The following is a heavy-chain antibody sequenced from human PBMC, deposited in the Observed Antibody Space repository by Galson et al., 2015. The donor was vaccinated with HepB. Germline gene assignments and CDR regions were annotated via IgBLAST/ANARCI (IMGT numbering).Heavy chain of an antibody. D-gene: IGHD1-26*01. Sequence: ALRLSCAASGLTFSNYAMSWVRQAPGKGLEWVSTFSGVNRDTYYADSVKGRFPVSRDNSKNQEYLQMNSLRSEDPGVYDCAKDREGDSGDFDSWGKGTLVTVSS. CDR3: AKDREGDSGDFDS. V-gene: IGHV3-23*01. CDR2: FSGVNRDT. J-gene: IGHJ4*02. CDR1: GLTFSNYA.